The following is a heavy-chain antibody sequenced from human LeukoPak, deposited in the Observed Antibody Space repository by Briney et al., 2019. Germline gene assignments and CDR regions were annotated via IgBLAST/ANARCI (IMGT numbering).Heavy chain of an antibody. CDR1: GYTFSSYD. Sequence: ASVKVSCKASGYTFSSYDINWVRQATGQGLEWPGWMNPNSTNTGYAQRFQGRVTMTSNISISTVYMELNGLTSEDTAVYYCARGPPESTTSGYWGQGTLVTVSS. J-gene: IGHJ4*02. V-gene: IGHV1-8*01. CDR2: MNPNSTNT. D-gene: IGHD6-19*01. CDR3: ARGPPESTTSGY.